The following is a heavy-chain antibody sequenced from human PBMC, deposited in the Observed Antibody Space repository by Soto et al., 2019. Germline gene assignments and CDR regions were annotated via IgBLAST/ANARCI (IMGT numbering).Heavy chain of an antibody. Sequence: GGSLRLSCAASGFTFSSYWMSWVRQAPGKGLEWVANIKQDGSEKYYVDSVKGRFTISRDNNKNTLYLQMNSLRAEDAAVYDCARDFKRYCIPLFDYWGQGTMVTVSS. CDR3: ARDFKRYCIPLFDY. CDR1: GFTFSSYW. V-gene: IGHV3-7*01. D-gene: IGHD6-13*01. J-gene: IGHJ4*01. CDR2: IKQDGSEK.